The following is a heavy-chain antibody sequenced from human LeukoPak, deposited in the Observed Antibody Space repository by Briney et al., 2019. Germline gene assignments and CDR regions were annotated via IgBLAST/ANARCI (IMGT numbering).Heavy chain of an antibody. CDR3: ARDRAYDSSGYYRDY. CDR2: INPNSGGT. Sequence: GASVKVSCKASGYTCTGYYMHWVRQAPGQGLEWMGWINPNSGGTNYAQKFQGRVTMTRDTSISTAYMELSRLRSDDTAVYYCARDRAYDSSGYYRDYWGQGTLVTVSS. D-gene: IGHD3-22*01. V-gene: IGHV1-2*02. CDR1: GYTCTGYY. J-gene: IGHJ4*02.